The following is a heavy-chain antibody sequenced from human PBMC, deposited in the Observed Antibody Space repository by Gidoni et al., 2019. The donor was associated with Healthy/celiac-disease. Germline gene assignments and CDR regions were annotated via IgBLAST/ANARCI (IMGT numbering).Heavy chain of an antibody. D-gene: IGHD3-22*01. CDR2: IYYSGST. Sequence: QVQLQESGPGLVKPSPPLSLTCTVSVGSISRGGYYWSWIRQHPGKGLEWIGYIYYSGSTYDNPSLKSRVTISVDTSKNQFSLKLSSVTAADTAVYYCARGDVVVMVVGAFDIWGQGTMVTVSS. CDR3: ARGDVVVMVVGAFDI. J-gene: IGHJ3*02. CDR1: VGSISRGGYY. V-gene: IGHV4-31*03.